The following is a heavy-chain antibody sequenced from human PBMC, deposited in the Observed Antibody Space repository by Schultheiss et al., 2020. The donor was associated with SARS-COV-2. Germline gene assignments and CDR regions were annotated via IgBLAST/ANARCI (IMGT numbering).Heavy chain of an antibody. D-gene: IGHD5-12*01. CDR2: IYWNDDK. V-gene: IGHV2-5*08. CDR1: GFSLSTSGMC. Sequence: SGPTLVKPTQTLTLTCTFSGFSLSTSGMCVSWIRQPPGKALEWLALIYWNDDKRYSPSLKSRLTITKDTSKNQVVLTMTNMDPVDTATYYCARAIYSGYDSDFDYWGQGTLVTVSS. J-gene: IGHJ4*02. CDR3: ARAIYSGYDSDFDY.